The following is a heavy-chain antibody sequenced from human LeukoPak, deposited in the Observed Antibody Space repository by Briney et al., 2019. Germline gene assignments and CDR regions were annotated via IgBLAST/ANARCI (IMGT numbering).Heavy chain of an antibody. D-gene: IGHD5-12*01. Sequence: GGSLRLSCAASGFTFSSYSINWVRQAPGKGLEWVSYISSSSSTIYYADSVKGRFTISRDNAKNSLYLQMNSLRAEDTAVYYCARDYGLSMVATLSFDYWSQGTLVTVSS. CDR3: ARDYGLSMVATLSFDY. CDR2: ISSSSSTI. J-gene: IGHJ4*02. CDR1: GFTFSSYS. V-gene: IGHV3-48*01.